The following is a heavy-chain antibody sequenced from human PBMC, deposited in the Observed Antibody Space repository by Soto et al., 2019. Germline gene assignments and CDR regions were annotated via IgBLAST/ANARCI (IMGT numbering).Heavy chain of an antibody. Sequence: PSETLSLTCTVSGGSISSYYWSWIRQPPGKGLEWIGYIYYSGSTNYNPSLKSRVTISVDTSKNQFSLKLSSVTAADTAVYYCASSGIVGAAPYYYYGMDVWGQGTTVTVSS. CDR3: ASSGIVGAAPYYYYGMDV. V-gene: IGHV4-59*01. CDR1: GGSISSYY. D-gene: IGHD1-26*01. J-gene: IGHJ6*02. CDR2: IYYSGST.